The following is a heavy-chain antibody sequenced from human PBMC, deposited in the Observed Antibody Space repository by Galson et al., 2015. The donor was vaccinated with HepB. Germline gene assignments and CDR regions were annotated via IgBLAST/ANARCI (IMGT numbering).Heavy chain of an antibody. CDR1: GFTLSDYW. CDR3: CRYCTGGNCYNYGLDV. Sequence: SLRLSCAASGFTLSDYWMNWVRQAPGKGLEWVANIKPDGTEKGYVGSVKGRFTLSRDNAKNSFYLEMDSLRAEDTAIYYCCRYCTGGNCYNYGLDVWGQGTTVTVSS. V-gene: IGHV3-7*03. CDR2: IKPDGTEK. J-gene: IGHJ6*02. D-gene: IGHD2-8*02.